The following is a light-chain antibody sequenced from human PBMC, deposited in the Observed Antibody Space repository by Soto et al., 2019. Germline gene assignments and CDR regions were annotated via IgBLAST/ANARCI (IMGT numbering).Light chain of an antibody. Sequence: EIVMTQSPATLSVSPGERATLSCRASQSVSSNLAWYQQKPGQAPRLLIYGASTRATGIPARFSGSGSGTEFTLTISSLQSEDFAVDYCQQYNNWRWFGQRTKVEIK. V-gene: IGKV3-15*01. CDR3: QQYNNWRW. CDR2: GAS. J-gene: IGKJ1*01. CDR1: QSVSSN.